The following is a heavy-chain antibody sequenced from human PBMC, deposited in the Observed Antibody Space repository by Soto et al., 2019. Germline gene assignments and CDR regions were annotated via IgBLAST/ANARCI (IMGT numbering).Heavy chain of an antibody. D-gene: IGHD3-10*02. V-gene: IGHV3-23*01. CDR3: AELTNPGNYVHAY. CDR2: ISGSGGVT. CDR1: GFSFNSNA. Sequence: GGSLRLSCTASGFSFNSNAMSWVRQAPGKGLEWVSVISGSGGVTFYADSVKGRFFISRDNTKNTMFLQMNSLRADDTALYYCAELTNPGNYVHAYWGQGTLVTVSS. J-gene: IGHJ4*02.